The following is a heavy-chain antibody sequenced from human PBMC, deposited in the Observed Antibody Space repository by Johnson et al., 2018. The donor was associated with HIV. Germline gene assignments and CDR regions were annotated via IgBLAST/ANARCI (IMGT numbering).Heavy chain of an antibody. CDR1: GFNFDDHG. CDR3: ARVGGYSSSSGGNYPKVRSPAFDI. D-gene: IGHD6-6*01. CDR2: INWNGGTT. V-gene: IGHV3-20*04. J-gene: IGHJ3*02. Sequence: MLLVESGGGLVQPGRSLRLSCAASGFNFDDHGMTWVRQGPGKGLEWVSHINWNGGTTGYADSVMGRFTISRDNAKNSLYLQMNSLRAEDTALYYCARVGGYSSSSGGNYPKVRSPAFDIWGQGTMVTVSS.